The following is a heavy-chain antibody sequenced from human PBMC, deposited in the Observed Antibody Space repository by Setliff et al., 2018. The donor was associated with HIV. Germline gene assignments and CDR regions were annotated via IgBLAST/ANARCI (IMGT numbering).Heavy chain of an antibody. Sequence: PSETLSLTCVVSGDSISRSRYYWGWIRQPPGKGLEWIGSFYYSGSTSYNPSLKSRVTISGDTSKNQVSLRLSSVTAADTAVYYCASRVYYYDSNNFLREEGFDPWGQGTLVTVSS. CDR2: FYYSGST. CDR3: ASRVYYYDSNNFLREEGFDP. D-gene: IGHD3-22*01. V-gene: IGHV4-39*01. J-gene: IGHJ5*02. CDR1: GDSISRSRYY.